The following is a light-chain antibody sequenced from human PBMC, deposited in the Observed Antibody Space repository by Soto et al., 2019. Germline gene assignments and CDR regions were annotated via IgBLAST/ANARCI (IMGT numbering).Light chain of an antibody. Sequence: EIVMTQSPATLSVSPGERATLXXRASQSVSSNLAWYQQKAGQAPRXFMYGASTRATGIPARFSGSGSGTEFTLTISSLQSEDFAVYYCQQYKNWPLTFGGGTKVDIK. V-gene: IGKV3-15*01. CDR2: GAS. CDR1: QSVSSN. CDR3: QQYKNWPLT. J-gene: IGKJ4*01.